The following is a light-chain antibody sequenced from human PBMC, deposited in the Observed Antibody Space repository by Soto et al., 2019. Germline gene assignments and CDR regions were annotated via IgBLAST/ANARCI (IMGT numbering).Light chain of an antibody. CDR2: NDN. J-gene: IGLJ3*02. V-gene: IGLV1-44*01. CDR3: AAWDDSLHGV. CDR1: SSNIGSNT. Sequence: QSVLTQPPSASGTPGQRVTISCSGSSSNIGSNTVHWYQQFPGTTPKLLIYNDNQRPSGVPDRFSGSKSGTSASLAISGLQSEDEADYYCAAWDDSLHGVLGGGTQLTVL.